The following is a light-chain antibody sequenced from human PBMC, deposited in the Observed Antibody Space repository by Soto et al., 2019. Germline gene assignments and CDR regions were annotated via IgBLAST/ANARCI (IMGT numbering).Light chain of an antibody. J-gene: IGKJ1*01. Sequence: DIPMTQSPSTLSASVGDRVTITCRASQSISNRLAWYHQKPGKTPKLLIYKASTLKSGVPSRFSGSGSGTEFTLTISSLQPDDFATYYCQHYNSYSEAFGQGTKVELK. V-gene: IGKV1-5*03. CDR1: QSISNR. CDR2: KAS. CDR3: QHYNSYSEA.